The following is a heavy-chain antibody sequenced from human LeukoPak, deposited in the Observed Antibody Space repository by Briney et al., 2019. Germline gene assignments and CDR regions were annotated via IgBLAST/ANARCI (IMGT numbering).Heavy chain of an antibody. J-gene: IGHJ1*01. CDR2: ISPSGSST. Sequence: ASVKVSCKASGYTFTSYYMHWVRQAPGQGLEWMGIISPSGSSTNYAQKFQGRVTMTRDTSISTAYMELSRLRSDDTAVYYCARLTYYDFSGDWGQGTLVTVSS. CDR3: ARLTYYDFSGD. D-gene: IGHD3-3*01. V-gene: IGHV1-46*01. CDR1: GYTFTSYY.